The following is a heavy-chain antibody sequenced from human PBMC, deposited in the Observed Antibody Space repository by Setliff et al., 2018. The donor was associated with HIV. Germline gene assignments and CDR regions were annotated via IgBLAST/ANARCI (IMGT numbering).Heavy chain of an antibody. Sequence: ILSLTCTVSGGSISSYYWSWIRQPPGEGLEWIGYIFYSGSTNYNPSLKSRVTISLDTSNNQFSLKLTSVTAADTAVYYCASAGSGTRAPPRYWGQGTLVTVSS. CDR2: IFYSGST. D-gene: IGHD1-1*01. CDR3: ASAGSGTRAPPRY. J-gene: IGHJ4*02. V-gene: IGHV4-59*01. CDR1: GGSISSYY.